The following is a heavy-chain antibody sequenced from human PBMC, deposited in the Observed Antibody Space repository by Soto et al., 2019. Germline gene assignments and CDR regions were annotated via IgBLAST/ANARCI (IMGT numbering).Heavy chain of an antibody. Sequence: GASVKVSCKASGYTFTSYGISWVRQAPGQGLEWMGWISAYNGNTNYAQKLQGRVTMTTDTSTSTAYMELRSLRSDDTAVYYCARIRNCSGGSCYSIPFDYWGQGTLVTVS. CDR2: ISAYNGNT. J-gene: IGHJ4*02. D-gene: IGHD2-15*01. V-gene: IGHV1-18*04. CDR1: GYTFTSYG. CDR3: ARIRNCSGGSCYSIPFDY.